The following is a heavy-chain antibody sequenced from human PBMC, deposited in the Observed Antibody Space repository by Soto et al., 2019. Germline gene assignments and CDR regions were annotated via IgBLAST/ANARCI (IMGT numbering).Heavy chain of an antibody. D-gene: IGHD3-3*01. J-gene: IGHJ4*02. V-gene: IGHV1-24*01. Sequence: GASVKVSCKVSGYTLTELSMHWVRQAPGKGLEWMGGIDPEDGETIYAQKIQGRVTMTRDTSADTAYMELSSLRSEDTAVYYCARGEAVRFLELLPIDYWGQGTLVTVS. CDR3: ARGEAVRFLELLPIDY. CDR2: IDPEDGET. CDR1: GYTLTELS.